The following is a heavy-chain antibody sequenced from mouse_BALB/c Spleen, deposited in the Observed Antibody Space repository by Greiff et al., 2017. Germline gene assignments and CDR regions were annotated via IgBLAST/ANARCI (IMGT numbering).Heavy chain of an antibody. CDR3: AREGDEGYFDY. D-gene: IGHD3-3*01. CDR1: GFTFSDYY. Sequence: EVHLVESGGGLVKPGGSLKLSCAASGFTFSDYYMYWVRQTPEKRLEWVATISDGGSYTYYPDSVKGRFTISRDNAKNNLYLQMSSLKSEDTAMYYCAREGDEGYFDYWGQGTTLTVSS. J-gene: IGHJ2*01. V-gene: IGHV5-4*02. CDR2: ISDGGSYT.